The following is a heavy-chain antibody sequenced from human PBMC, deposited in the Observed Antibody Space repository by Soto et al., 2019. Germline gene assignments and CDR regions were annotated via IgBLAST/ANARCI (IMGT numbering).Heavy chain of an antibody. D-gene: IGHD1-1*01. Sequence: SETLSLTCTVSGRSLNSGDYHWAWIRQPPRKGLEWIGFIYYTGNTYYNPSLKSRVVLSVDMSKNQFSMKLSSVTAADTAVYYCARDLGTGPYYYYGMDFWGQGTTVTVSS. CDR2: IYYTGNT. J-gene: IGHJ6*02. CDR3: ARDLGTGPYYYYGMDF. CDR1: GRSLNSGDYH. V-gene: IGHV4-30-4*08.